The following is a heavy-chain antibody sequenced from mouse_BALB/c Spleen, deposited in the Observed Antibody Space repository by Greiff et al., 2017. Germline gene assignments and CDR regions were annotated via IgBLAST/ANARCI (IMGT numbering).Heavy chain of an antibody. V-gene: IGHV5-12-2*01. J-gene: IGHJ4*01. CDR2: ISNGGGST. Sequence: EVNLVESGGGLVQPGGSLKLSCAASGFTFSSYTMSWVRQTPEKRLEWVAYISNGGGSTYYPDTVKGRFTISRDNAKNTLYLQMSSLKSEDTAMYYCARHEGYYAMDYWGQGTSVTVSS. CDR1: GFTFSSYT. CDR3: ARHEGYYAMDY.